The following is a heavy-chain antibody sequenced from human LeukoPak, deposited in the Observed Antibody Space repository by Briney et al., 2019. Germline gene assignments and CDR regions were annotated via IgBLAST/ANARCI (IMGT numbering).Heavy chain of an antibody. V-gene: IGHV4-4*02. Sequence: SGTLSLTCAVSGGSINYNSWWCWVRQPPGEVLEWFGEIYHVGSNNYNPSIKSRVTISVDKSKNQFSLRLSSVTAADTAVYYCAIVTAMTTYSLFDYWGQGILVTVSS. CDR2: IYHVGSN. CDR3: AIVTAMTTYSLFDY. J-gene: IGHJ4*02. CDR1: GGSINYNSW. D-gene: IGHD4-17*01.